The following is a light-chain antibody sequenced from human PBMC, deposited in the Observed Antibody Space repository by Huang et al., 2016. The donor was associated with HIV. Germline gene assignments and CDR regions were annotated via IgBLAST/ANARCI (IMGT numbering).Light chain of an antibody. CDR3: QQYNSYSWT. Sequence: DIQMTQSPSIVSASERDRVTITCRASQSIVRWLAWYQQNPGKAPKLLVYQATNLESGVPARFSGSGSGTEFTLTISSLQPDDFATYYCQQYNSYSWTFGQGTKVEIK. J-gene: IGKJ1*01. V-gene: IGKV1-5*03. CDR1: QSIVRW. CDR2: QAT.